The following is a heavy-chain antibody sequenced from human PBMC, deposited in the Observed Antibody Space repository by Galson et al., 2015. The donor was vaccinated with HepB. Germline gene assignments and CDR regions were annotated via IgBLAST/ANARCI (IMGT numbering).Heavy chain of an antibody. V-gene: IGHV3-66*01. CDR1: GFDVSNYY. CDR3: ARECFTSCYAAFDF. CDR2: IYNGGNT. J-gene: IGHJ3*01. Sequence: SLRLSCAASGFDVSNYYMSWVRQAPGKGLEWVSVIYNGGNTYFADSVKGRFTLSRDNSRNTVSLQMNSLRVDDTALYYCARECFTSCYAAFDFWGQGTMVTVSS. D-gene: IGHD2-2*01.